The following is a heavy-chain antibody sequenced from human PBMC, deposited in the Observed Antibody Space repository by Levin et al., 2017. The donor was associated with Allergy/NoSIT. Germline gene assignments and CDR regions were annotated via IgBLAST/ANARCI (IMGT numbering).Heavy chain of an antibody. CDR1: GYTFTSYG. V-gene: IGHV1-18*01. CDR2: ISAYNGNT. D-gene: IGHD3-22*01. J-gene: IGHJ5*02. CDR3: ARTDYYDSSGYSGWFDP. Sequence: AGGSLRLSCKASGYTFTSYGISWVRQAPGQGLEWMGWISAYNGNTNYAQKLQGRVTMTTDTSTSTAYMELRSLRSDDTAVYYCARTDYYDSSGYSGWFDPWGQGTLVTVSS.